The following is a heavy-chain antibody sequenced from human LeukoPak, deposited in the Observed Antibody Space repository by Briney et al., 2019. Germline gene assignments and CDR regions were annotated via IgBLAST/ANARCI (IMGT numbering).Heavy chain of an antibody. Sequence: PGRSLRLSCAAFGLTFNSYGMHCVRQAPGKGLEWVAGLWYDGSKEYYADSVRGRFTISRDNFKKTVYLQMNSLRAEDTAVYRCARDRRHLVLAPVDFWGPGTLVTVSS. CDR3: ARDRRHLVLAPVDF. CDR1: GLTFNSYG. D-gene: IGHD2-8*02. V-gene: IGHV3-33*01. J-gene: IGHJ4*02. CDR2: LWYDGSKE.